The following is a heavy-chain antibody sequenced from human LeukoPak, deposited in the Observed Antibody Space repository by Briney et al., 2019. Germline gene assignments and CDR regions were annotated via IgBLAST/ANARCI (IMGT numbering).Heavy chain of an antibody. D-gene: IGHD2/OR15-2a*01. Sequence: GGSLRLSCAASGFSFSDSYMSWIRQAPGRGLEYISYITPSGEYMSYTDSVKGRFTFSRDNAKNSLYLQMNSLRAEDTAVYFSAKGHTSLDCRGQGALVTVSS. CDR3: AKGHTSLDC. CDR1: GFSFSDSY. V-gene: IGHV3-11*01. CDR2: ITPSGEYM. J-gene: IGHJ4*02.